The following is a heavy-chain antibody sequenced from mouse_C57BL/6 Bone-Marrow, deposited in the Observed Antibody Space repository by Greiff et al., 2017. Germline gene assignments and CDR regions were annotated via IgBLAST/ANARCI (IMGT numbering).Heavy chain of an antibody. J-gene: IGHJ1*03. Sequence: QVHVKQPGAELVKPGASVKMSCKASGYTFTSYWITWVKPRPGQGLEWIGDIYPGSGSTNYNEKFKSKATLTVDTSSSTAYMQLSSLTSADSAVYYCARPYYSNYWYFDVWGTGTTVTVSS. CDR3: ARPYYSNYWYFDV. D-gene: IGHD2-5*01. CDR2: IYPGSGST. CDR1: GYTFTSYW. V-gene: IGHV1-55*01.